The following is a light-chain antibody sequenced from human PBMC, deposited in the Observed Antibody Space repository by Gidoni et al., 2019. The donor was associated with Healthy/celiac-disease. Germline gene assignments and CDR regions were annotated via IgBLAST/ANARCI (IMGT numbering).Light chain of an antibody. CDR3: QQSYSSPLT. V-gene: IGKV1-39*01. J-gene: IGKJ4*01. Sequence: DIQMTQSPSSLSASVGDRVTITCRASPSISNYLNWYQEKLGKAPKLLIYAGSSLQSGVPSRFSGSGSGTDFTLTISSLQPEDFATYYCQQSYSSPLTFGGGTKVEIK. CDR1: PSISNY. CDR2: AGS.